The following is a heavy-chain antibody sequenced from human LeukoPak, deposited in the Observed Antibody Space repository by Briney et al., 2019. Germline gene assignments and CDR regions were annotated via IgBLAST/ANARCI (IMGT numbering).Heavy chain of an antibody. J-gene: IGHJ6*02. D-gene: IGHD3-16*02. Sequence: SGGSLRLSCAVSGYPFSDHYIDWVRQAPGKGLEWVANIKQDGSDKFYADSMKGRFTISRDNAKNSVYLQMDSLRVEDTAVYYCTRDYRGKDVWGRGTTVTVSS. CDR1: GYPFSDHY. CDR2: IKQDGSDK. V-gene: IGHV3-7*01. CDR3: TRDYRGKDV.